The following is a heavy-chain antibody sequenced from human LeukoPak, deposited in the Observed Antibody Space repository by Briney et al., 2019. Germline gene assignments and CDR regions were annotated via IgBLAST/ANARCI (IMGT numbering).Heavy chain of an antibody. Sequence: SETLSLTCTVSGYSINSAFYWGWIRVPPGKGRGGIGSVFHRGTTYYNSSLKSGVNISIDTSKNQFSPKLNSLTAEDTAMYYCVRDGYYGSGSPGWFGPWGPGTLVIVSA. CDR2: VFHRGTT. D-gene: IGHD3-10*01. CDR1: GYSINSAFY. CDR3: VRDGYYGSGSPGWFGP. J-gene: IGHJ5*02. V-gene: IGHV4-38-2*02.